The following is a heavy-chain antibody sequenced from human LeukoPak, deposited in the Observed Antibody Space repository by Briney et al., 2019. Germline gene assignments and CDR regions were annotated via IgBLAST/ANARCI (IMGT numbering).Heavy chain of an antibody. CDR3: ARGPPPYTEGDLFYYYGLDV. D-gene: IGHD3-16*01. J-gene: IGHJ6*02. CDR2: IVPILSTT. Sequence: SVKVSCKASGGSFSNYAISWVRQALGQGLEWMGGIVPILSTTNYARKFQGRVTMTAGESTSTAYMELSSLRSDDTAVYYCARGPPPYTEGDLFYYYGLDVWGQGTTVTVSS. V-gene: IGHV1-69*01. CDR1: GGSFSNYA.